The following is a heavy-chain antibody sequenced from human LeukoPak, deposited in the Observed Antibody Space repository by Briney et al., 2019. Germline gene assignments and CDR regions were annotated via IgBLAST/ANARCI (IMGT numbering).Heavy chain of an antibody. V-gene: IGHV3-7*01. J-gene: IGHJ4*02. CDR2: IKQGGSDK. D-gene: IGHD1-7*01. CDR3: ATSRTFDY. CDR1: GVTFNSYW. Sequence: GGSLRLSCGASGVTFNSYWMNWVRQAPGKGLEWMANIKQGGSDKYYVASVKGRFTISRDNDENSLYLQMNSLRAEDTAVYYCATSRTFDYWGQGTLVTVSS.